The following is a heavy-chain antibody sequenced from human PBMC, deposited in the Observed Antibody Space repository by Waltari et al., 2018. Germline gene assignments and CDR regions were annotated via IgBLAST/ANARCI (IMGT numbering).Heavy chain of an antibody. CDR1: GFTFSSYA. D-gene: IGHD6-13*01. V-gene: IGHV3-23*04. Sequence: EVQLVESGGGLVQPGGSLRLSCAASGFTFSSYAISWVRQVPGKGLEWVSSISGNGANTYYADSVKGRFTISRDNSKNTLFLQMDSLRAEDTAVYYCAKALTLSSTWDMHWGQGTLVTVSS. J-gene: IGHJ4*02. CDR2: ISGNGANT. CDR3: AKALTLSSTWDMH.